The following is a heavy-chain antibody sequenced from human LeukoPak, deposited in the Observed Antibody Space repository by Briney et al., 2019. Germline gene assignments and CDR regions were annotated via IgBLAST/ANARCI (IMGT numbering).Heavy chain of an antibody. CDR2: INHSGST. V-gene: IGHV4-34*01. CDR1: GGSISGYY. J-gene: IGHJ4*02. D-gene: IGHD2-15*01. Sequence: SETLSLTCSVSGGSISGYYWSWIRQPPGKGLEWIGEINHSGSTNYNPSLKSRVTISVDTSKNQFSLKLSSVTAADTAVYYCARMGRYCSGGSCYYFDYWGQGTLATVSS. CDR3: ARMGRYCSGGSCYYFDY.